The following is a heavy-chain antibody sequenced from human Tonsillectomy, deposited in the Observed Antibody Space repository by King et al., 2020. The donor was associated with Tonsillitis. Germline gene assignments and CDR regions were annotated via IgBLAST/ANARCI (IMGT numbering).Heavy chain of an antibody. V-gene: IGHV3-23*04. CDR3: AKATSRLAGPHAFDI. Sequence: VQLVESGGGLVQPGGSLRLSCAASGFTFNSYAMSWVRQAPGKGLEWVSAISDSGTGTYYADSVKGRFTISRDNSKNTLYLQMSSLSAEDTALYYCAKATSRLAGPHAFDIWGQGTMVTGSS. CDR1: GFTFNSYA. J-gene: IGHJ3*02. CDR2: ISDSGTGT. D-gene: IGHD6-19*01.